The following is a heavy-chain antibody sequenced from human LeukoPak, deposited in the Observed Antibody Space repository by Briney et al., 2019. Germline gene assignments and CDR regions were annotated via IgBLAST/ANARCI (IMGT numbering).Heavy chain of an antibody. D-gene: IGHD6-13*01. J-gene: IGHJ4*02. Sequence: PGGSLRLSCAASGFTFSSYAMSWVRQAPGRGLEWVSSISGSGGSTYYADSVKGRFTVSRDSSKSTLHLQMNSLSAEDTAIYYCAKVVYSASWYAFDSRGQGTLVTVSS. V-gene: IGHV3-23*01. CDR2: ISGSGGST. CDR3: AKVVYSASWYAFDS. CDR1: GFTFSSYA.